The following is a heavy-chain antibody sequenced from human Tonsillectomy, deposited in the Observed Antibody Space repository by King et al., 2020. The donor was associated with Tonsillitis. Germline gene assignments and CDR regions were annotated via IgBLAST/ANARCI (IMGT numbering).Heavy chain of an antibody. J-gene: IGHJ5*02. CDR1: EYSFTNFF. Sequence: VQLVQSGAEVKKPGASVKVSCKASEYSFTNFFIHWVRQAPGQGLEWMGIINPSGDTTSYAQTFQGRVTLTRDTSTSTVYMELSSLRFEDTAVYYCAGGSRAGPFSLSTWGQGTLVTVSS. CDR2: INPSGDTT. CDR3: AGGSRAGPFSLST. D-gene: IGHD6-13*01. V-gene: IGHV1-46*01.